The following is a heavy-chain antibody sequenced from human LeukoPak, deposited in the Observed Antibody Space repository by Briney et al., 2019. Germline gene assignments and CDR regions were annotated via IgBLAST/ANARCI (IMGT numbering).Heavy chain of an antibody. CDR3: ATPVPHDTSGYYYRFDY. J-gene: IGHJ4*02. CDR1: GHTLSDLS. CDR2: FNPEDAET. D-gene: IGHD3-22*01. Sequence: ASVKVSCKVSGHTLSDLSMHWVRQAPGKGLEWRGGFNPEDAETIYEQKFQGRVTMTEDTSTDTVYMELNSLISDDTAVYYCATPVPHDTSGYYYRFDYWGQGTLVTVSS. V-gene: IGHV1-24*01.